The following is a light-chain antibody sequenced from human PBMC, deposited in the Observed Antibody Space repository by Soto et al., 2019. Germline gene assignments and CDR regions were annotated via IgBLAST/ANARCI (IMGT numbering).Light chain of an antibody. CDR1: QSVSSY. J-gene: IGKJ5*01. CDR2: DAS. V-gene: IGKV3-11*01. CDR3: QQRSNWPSIT. Sequence: EIVLTQSPATLSLSPGERATLSCRASQSVSSYLAWYQQKPGQAHRLLXYDASNRATGIPARFSGSGSGTDFTLTISSLEPEDFAVYYGQQRSNWPSITFGQGTRLEIK.